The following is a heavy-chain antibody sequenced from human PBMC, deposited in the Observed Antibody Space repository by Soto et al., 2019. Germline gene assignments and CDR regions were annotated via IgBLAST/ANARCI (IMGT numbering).Heavy chain of an antibody. CDR1: GFSLSSSEVG. J-gene: IGHJ5*02. V-gene: IGHV2-5*01. CDR2: IFWNDDE. Sequence: QITLKESGPTLVKPTQTLTLTCTFSGFSLSSSEVGVGWIRQPPGKALEWLAPIFWNDDERYNPSLKSRLTITKDIYKNQVVLTMNNMDPVDNATYYCAHSRVFDWFDPWGQGTLVTVSS. CDR3: AHSRVFDWFDP. D-gene: IGHD6-13*01.